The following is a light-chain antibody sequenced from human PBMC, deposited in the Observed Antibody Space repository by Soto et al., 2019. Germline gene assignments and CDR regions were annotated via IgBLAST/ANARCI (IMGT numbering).Light chain of an antibody. V-gene: IGKV1-39*01. CDR1: QSISNY. J-gene: IGKJ2*01. CDR3: QQSYSTLMYT. CDR2: AAS. Sequence: DIQMTQSPSSLSASVGDRVTITCRASQSISNYLNWYQQKPGKAPRLLIYAASGLQSGVPSRFSGGGSGTDFTLTISSLQPEDFATYYCQQSYSTLMYTFGQGTKLEIK.